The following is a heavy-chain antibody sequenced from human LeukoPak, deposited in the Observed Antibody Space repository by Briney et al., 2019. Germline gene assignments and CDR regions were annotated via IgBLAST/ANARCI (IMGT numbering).Heavy chain of an antibody. CDR2: INPNSGGT. J-gene: IGHJ6*03. V-gene: IGHV1-2*02. CDR3: ARDRTAMVSGYYYYYMDV. CDR1: GYTFTGYY. Sequence: ASVKVSCKVSGYTFTGYYMHWVRQAPGQGLEWMGWINPNSGGTNYAQKFQGRVTMTRDTSISTAYMELSRLRSDDTAVYYCARDRTAMVSGYYYYYMDVWGKGTTVTVS. D-gene: IGHD5-18*01.